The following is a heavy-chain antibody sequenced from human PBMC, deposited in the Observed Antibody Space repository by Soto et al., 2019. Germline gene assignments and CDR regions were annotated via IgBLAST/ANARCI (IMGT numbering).Heavy chain of an antibody. J-gene: IGHJ5*01. D-gene: IGHD3-10*01. Sequence: SVKVSCKASGGTLSSYTFSWVRQAPGQGLEWMGRVIPNLGVTNYAKKFQGRFTIVVDTSTSTAYMELNSLRYEDTAVYYCAKSIAYYSGTWYNEFDSWGQGTLVTVSS. CDR3: AKSIAYYSGTWYNEFDS. V-gene: IGHV1-69*02. CDR1: GGTLSSYT. CDR2: VIPNLGVT.